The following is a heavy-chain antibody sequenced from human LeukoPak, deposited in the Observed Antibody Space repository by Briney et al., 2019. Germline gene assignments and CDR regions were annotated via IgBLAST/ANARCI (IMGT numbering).Heavy chain of an antibody. J-gene: IGHJ4*02. CDR3: TTDLFGAIAPY. D-gene: IGHD3-16*02. CDR1: GSTFSNAW. V-gene: IGHV3-15*01. CDR2: IKSKYDGETI. Sequence: GGSLRLSCAASGSTFSNAWMTWVRQAPGKGLEWVGRIKSKYDGETIDYAAPVKGRFTISRDDSKNTLYLQMNSLKTEDTAMYYCTTDLFGAIAPYWGQGTLVTVSS.